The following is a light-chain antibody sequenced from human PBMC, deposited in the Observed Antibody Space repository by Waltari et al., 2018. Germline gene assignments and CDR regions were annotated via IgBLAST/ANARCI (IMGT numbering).Light chain of an antibody. CDR1: QNIGTY. CDR3: QNHERLPAT. CDR2: AAS. J-gene: IGKJ1*01. Sequence: LTPSPGTLSLSPGERATLSCRASQNIGTYLVWYQQKPGQAPRLLMYAASRRATGIPDRFSGSGSGTDFSLTISRLEPEDFAVYYCQNHERLPATFGQGTKVEIK. V-gene: IGKV3-20*01.